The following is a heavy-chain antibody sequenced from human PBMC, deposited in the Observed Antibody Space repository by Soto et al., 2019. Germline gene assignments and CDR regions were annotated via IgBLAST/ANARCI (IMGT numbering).Heavy chain of an antibody. CDR1: GYFFTSYG. Sequence: ASVKVSCNASGYFFTSYGISWVRQAPGQGLERMGWISPYNGNTKYAQNFQSRVTMTTETSTYTAYMELRSLRSDDPAVYYCARDFGSDLSAPGSVFDYWGQVTLVTVS. J-gene: IGHJ4*02. CDR3: ARDFGSDLSAPGSVFDY. V-gene: IGHV1-18*04. D-gene: IGHD3-3*01. CDR2: ISPYNGNT.